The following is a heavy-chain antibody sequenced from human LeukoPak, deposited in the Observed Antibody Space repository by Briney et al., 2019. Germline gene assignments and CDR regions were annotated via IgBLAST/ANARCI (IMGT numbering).Heavy chain of an antibody. J-gene: IGHJ4*02. V-gene: IGHV1-2*06. D-gene: IGHD7-27*01. CDR2: INPNSGGT. CDR1: GYTFTGYY. CDR3: ARDLGLGLLSFDY. Sequence: ASVKVSCKASGYTFTGYYMHWVRQAPGQGLEWMGRINPNSGGTNYAQKFQGRVTMTRDTSISTAYMELSRLRSDDTAVYYCARDLGLGLLSFDYWGQGTLVTVSS.